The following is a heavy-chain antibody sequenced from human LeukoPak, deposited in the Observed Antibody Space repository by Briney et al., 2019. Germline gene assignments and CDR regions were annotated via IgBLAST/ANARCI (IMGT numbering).Heavy chain of an antibody. Sequence: MPGGSLRLSCAASGFTFSSYSTNWVRQAPGKGLEWVSSISSSSSYIYYADSVKGRFTISRDNAKNSLYLQMNSLRAEDTAVYYCARGGYCSSTSCYGVDYWGQGTLVTVSS. CDR2: ISSSSSYI. CDR3: ARGGYCSSTSCYGVDY. CDR1: GFTFSSYS. J-gene: IGHJ4*02. D-gene: IGHD2-2*01. V-gene: IGHV3-21*01.